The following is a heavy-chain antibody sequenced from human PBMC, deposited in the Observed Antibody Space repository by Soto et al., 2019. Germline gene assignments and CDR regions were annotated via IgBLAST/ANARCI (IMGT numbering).Heavy chain of an antibody. CDR3: ARAYECDYFDY. J-gene: IGHJ4*01. V-gene: IGHV3-30-3*01. CDR1: GFTFSSYA. D-gene: IGHD3-16*01. CDR2: ISYDGSNK. Sequence: QVQLVESGGGVVQPGRSLRLSCAASGFTFSSYAMHWVRQAPGKGLEWVAVISYDGSNKYYADSVKGRFTISRDNSKNTLYLQMNSLRAEDTAVYYCARAYECDYFDYGGHGTLVTVSS.